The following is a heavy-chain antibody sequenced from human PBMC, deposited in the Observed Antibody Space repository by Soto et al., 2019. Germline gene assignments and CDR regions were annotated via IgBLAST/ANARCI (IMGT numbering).Heavy chain of an antibody. CDR1: GFTFSTYA. CDR2: ITSNGRTT. J-gene: IGHJ5*02. V-gene: IGHV3-64D*06. D-gene: IGHD6-13*01. Sequence: PGGSLRLSCSASGFTFSTYAMHWVRQAPGKGLEYIAGITSNGRTTSYKDSVKGRFIISRDNSESTLYLQMSSLRFDDTAVYFCVKDHIATAGIGLHNWFDPWGQGTRVTVSS. CDR3: VKDHIATAGIGLHNWFDP.